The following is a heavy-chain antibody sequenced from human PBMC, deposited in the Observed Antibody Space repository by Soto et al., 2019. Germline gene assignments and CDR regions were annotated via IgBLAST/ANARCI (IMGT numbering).Heavy chain of an antibody. J-gene: IGHJ6*02. CDR1: GYTFTRYG. V-gene: IGHV1-18*01. Sequence: ASVKVSCKASGYTFTRYGISWVRQAPGQGLEWMGWISGYNGDTNYAQKFQGRVTMTVDTSTTTAFMELTSLTSDDRAVYYCAKNGQPPYYFYGMDVWG. D-gene: IGHD2-8*01. CDR2: ISGYNGDT. CDR3: AKNGQPPYYFYGMDV.